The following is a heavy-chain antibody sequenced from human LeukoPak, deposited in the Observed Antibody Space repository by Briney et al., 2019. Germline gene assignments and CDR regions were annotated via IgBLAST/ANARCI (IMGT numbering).Heavy chain of an antibody. D-gene: IGHD4-23*01. V-gene: IGHV5-51*01. Sequence: GESLKISCKGPGYSFTSYWIAWVRQMPGKGLEWMGIIYPGDSDTRYSPSFQGQVTISDDKSISTAYLQWRSLKASDAAMYYCARRGGYYGGKAAFDIWGQGTMVTVSS. CDR1: GYSFTSYW. CDR2: IYPGDSDT. CDR3: ARRGGYYGGKAAFDI. J-gene: IGHJ3*02.